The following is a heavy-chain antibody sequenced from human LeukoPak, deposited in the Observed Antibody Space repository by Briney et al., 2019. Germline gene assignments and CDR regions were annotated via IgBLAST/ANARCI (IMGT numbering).Heavy chain of an antibody. CDR3: ARRLTTATFDY. CDR1: GYSFTSYW. D-gene: IGHD4-11*01. V-gene: IGHV5-51*01. CDR2: IYPDDSDT. J-gene: IGHJ4*02. Sequence: GESLKISCKGSGYSFTSYWIGWVRQMPGKGLEWMGSIYPDDSDTRYSPSFQGQVTISADKSISTAYLQWSSLKSSDTALYYCARRLTTATFDYWGQGTLVTVSS.